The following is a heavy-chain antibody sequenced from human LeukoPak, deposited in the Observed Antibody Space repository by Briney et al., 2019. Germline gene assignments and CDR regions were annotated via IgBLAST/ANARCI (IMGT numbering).Heavy chain of an antibody. CDR3: ARDKMGATSVDYGMDV. CDR1: VGFTSRYY. V-gene: IGHV4-59*01. Sequence: SETLSLTCTVSVGFTSRYYWIWIRQPPGKGLEWIGYIYYSGSSNYNPSLKSRVTISVDTSKNQFSLKLSSVTAADTAVYYCARDKMGATSVDYGMDVLGQGTTVTVSS. D-gene: IGHD1-26*01. J-gene: IGHJ6*02. CDR2: IYYSGSS.